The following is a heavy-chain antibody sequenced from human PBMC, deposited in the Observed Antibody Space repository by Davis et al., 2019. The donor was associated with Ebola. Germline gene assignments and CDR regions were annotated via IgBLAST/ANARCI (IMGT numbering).Heavy chain of an antibody. Sequence: MPPETLSLTCTVSGGSISSYYWSWIRQRPGKGLEWIGYIYYSGSTNYNPSLKSRVTISVDTSKNQFSLKLSSVTAADTAVYYCARKMVYGGPDYWGQGTLVTVSS. CDR3: ARKMVYGGPDY. CDR2: IYYSGST. CDR1: GGSISSYY. J-gene: IGHJ4*02. D-gene: IGHD2-8*01. V-gene: IGHV4-59*12.